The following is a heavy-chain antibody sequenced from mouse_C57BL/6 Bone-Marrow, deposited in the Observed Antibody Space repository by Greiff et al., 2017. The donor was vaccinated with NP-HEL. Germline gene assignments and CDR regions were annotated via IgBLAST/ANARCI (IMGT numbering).Heavy chain of an antibody. V-gene: IGHV1-26*01. CDR1: GYTFTDYY. CDR3: ARDYYLYYYAMDY. CDR2: INPNNGGT. J-gene: IGHJ4*01. Sequence: VQLQQSGPELVKPGASVKISCKASGYTFTDYYMNWVKQSHGKSLEWIGDINPNNGGTSYNQKFKGKATLTVDKSSSTAYMELRSLTSEDSAVYYCARDYYLYYYAMDYWGQGTSVTVSS. D-gene: IGHD2-1*01.